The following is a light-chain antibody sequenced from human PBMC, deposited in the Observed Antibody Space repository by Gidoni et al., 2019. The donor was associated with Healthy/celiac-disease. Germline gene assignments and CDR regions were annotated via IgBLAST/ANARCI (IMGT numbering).Light chain of an antibody. Sequence: QSVLTQPPSESGTTGQRVTIPCSGSSSNIGSNTVNCYQQLPGTAPKLPIYSNNQRPSWVPDRFSGSKSGTSASLAISGLQSEDEADYYCAAWDDSLKWVFGGGTKLTVL. CDR2: SNN. V-gene: IGLV1-44*01. CDR3: AAWDDSLKWV. J-gene: IGLJ3*02. CDR1: SSNIGSNT.